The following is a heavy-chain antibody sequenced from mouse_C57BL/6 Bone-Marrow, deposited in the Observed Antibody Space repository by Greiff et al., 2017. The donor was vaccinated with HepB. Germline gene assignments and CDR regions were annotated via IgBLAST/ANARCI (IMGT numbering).Heavy chain of an antibody. D-gene: IGHD2-4*01. V-gene: IGHV1-5*01. Sequence: VQLQQSGTVLARPGASVKMSCKTSGYTFTSYWMHWVKQRPGQGLEWIGAIYPGNSDTSYNQKFKGKAKLTAVTSASTAYMELSSLTNEYSAVYYCTEWDYACRHFDYWGQGTTLTVSS. CDR1: GYTFTSYW. J-gene: IGHJ2*01. CDR3: TEWDYACRHFDY. CDR2: IYPGNSDT.